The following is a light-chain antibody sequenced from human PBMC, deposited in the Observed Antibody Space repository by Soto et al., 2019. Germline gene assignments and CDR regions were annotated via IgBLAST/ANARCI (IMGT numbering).Light chain of an antibody. V-gene: IGLV1-40*01. CDR2: GNN. J-gene: IGLJ1*01. CDR1: RSTLGAGYD. CDR3: QSYDSSLSAYV. Sequence: QSVLAQQPSVSGAPGQKVTVSCTGRRSTLGAGYDLHWYQQLPGTAPNILLYGNNNRNSGVPDRFSGYKSCTSASLDINGLQAEDEAEDYCQSYDSSLSAYVFGNGTKVTIL.